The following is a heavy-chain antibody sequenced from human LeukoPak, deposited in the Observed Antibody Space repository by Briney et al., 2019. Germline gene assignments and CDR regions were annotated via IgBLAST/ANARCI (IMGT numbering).Heavy chain of an antibody. J-gene: IGHJ4*02. V-gene: IGHV4-39*01. CDR3: ARRYDFWSGLDY. CDR1: GGSISSSSYY. D-gene: IGHD3-3*01. CDR2: IYYSGST. Sequence: PSETLSLTCTVSGGSISSSSYYWGWIRQPPGKGLEWIGSIYYSGSTYYNPSLKSRVTISVDTSKNQFCLKLSSVTAADTAVYYCARRYDFWSGLDYWGQGTLVTVSS.